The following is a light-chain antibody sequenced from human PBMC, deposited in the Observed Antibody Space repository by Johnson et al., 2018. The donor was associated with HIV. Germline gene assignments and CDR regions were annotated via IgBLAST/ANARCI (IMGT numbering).Light chain of an antibody. CDR2: DNN. J-gene: IGLJ1*01. CDR3: GTWDSTFYV. V-gene: IGLV1-51*01. Sequence: QSVLTQPPSVSAAPGQKVTISCSGSSSNIGNNYVSWYQQLPGTAPKLLIYDNNNRPSGIPDRFSGSKSGTSATLGITGLQTGVEADYYCGTWDSTFYVFGTGTKVTVL. CDR1: SSNIGNNY.